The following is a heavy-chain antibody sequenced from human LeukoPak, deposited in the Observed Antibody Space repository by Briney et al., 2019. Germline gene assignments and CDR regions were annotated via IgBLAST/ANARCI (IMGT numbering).Heavy chain of an antibody. D-gene: IGHD6-19*01. Sequence: SETLSLTCTVSGYSISSGYYWGWIRQLPGKGLEWIGSIYHSGSTCYNPSLKSRVTISVDTSKNQFSLKLSSVTAADTAVYYCAAESERWLVRSWGQGTLVTVSS. V-gene: IGHV4-38-2*02. CDR2: IYHSGST. J-gene: IGHJ4*02. CDR1: GYSISSGYY. CDR3: AAESERWLVRS.